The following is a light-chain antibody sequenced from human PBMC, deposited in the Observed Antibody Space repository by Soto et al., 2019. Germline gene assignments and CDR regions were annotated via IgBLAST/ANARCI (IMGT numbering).Light chain of an antibody. CDR3: FSYTSSSTWV. V-gene: IGLV2-14*02. Sequence: QSVLTQPASVSGSPGESITISCTGTRSDVGSYNSIAWYQQHPGKAPRVMIFEVTKRPSGISNRFSGSKSGSTASLTISGLQAEDEADYFCFSYTSSSTWVFGGGTKLTVL. CDR1: RSDVGSYNS. J-gene: IGLJ3*02. CDR2: EVT.